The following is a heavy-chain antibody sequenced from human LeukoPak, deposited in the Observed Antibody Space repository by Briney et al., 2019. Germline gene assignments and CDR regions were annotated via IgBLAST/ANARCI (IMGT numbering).Heavy chain of an antibody. V-gene: IGHV4-59*08. CDR2: IYYSGST. J-gene: IGHJ4*02. D-gene: IGHD7-27*01. CDR1: GFTVSSNY. Sequence: GSLRLSCAASGFTVSSNYLSWIRRPPGKGLEWIGYIYYSGSTNYNPSLKSRVTISVDTSKNQFSLKLSSVTAADTAVYYCARHTGGWGSFDYWGQGTLVTVSS. CDR3: ARHTGGWGSFDY.